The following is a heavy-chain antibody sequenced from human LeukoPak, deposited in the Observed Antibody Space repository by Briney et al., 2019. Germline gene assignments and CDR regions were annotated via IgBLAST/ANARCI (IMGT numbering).Heavy chain of an antibody. J-gene: IGHJ3*02. CDR2: ISSNGGST. CDR3: AKGAAAGSGAFNI. D-gene: IGHD6-13*01. V-gene: IGHV3-64*01. Sequence: GGSLRLSCAASGFTFSSYAMHWVRQAPGKGLEYVSAISSNGGSTYYANSVKGRFTISRDNSKNTLYLQMNSLRAEDTAVYYCAKGAAAGSGAFNIWGQGTMVTVSS. CDR1: GFTFSSYA.